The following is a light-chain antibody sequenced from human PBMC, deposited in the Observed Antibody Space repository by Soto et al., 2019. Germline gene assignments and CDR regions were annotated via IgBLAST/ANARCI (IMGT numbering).Light chain of an antibody. V-gene: IGKV3-20*01. CDR2: GAS. Sequence: EVVLTQSPGTLSLSPGERATLSCRASQSVGSSHLAWYQQKPGQAPRLLISGASSRATGIPDRFSGSGSGTDFTLTISGLQPEDFATYYCQQLNSYPFTFGQGTRLE. J-gene: IGKJ5*01. CDR1: QSVGSSH. CDR3: QQLNSYPFT.